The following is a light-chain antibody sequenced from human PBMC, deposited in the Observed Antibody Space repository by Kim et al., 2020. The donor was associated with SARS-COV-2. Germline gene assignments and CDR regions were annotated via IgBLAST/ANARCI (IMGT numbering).Light chain of an antibody. CDR2: DAS. CDR1: QSISTS. J-gene: IGKJ4*01. Sequence: FPGERATLSCRASQSISTSLVWYQQKPGQSPRLLIYDASNRATGIPPRFSGSGSGTDFTLTISSLEPDDFAIYYCQQRGDWPRLSFGGGTKVDIK. CDR3: QQRGDWPRLS. V-gene: IGKV3-11*01.